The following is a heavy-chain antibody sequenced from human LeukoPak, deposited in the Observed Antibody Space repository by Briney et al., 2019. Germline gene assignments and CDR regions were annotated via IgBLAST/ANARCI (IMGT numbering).Heavy chain of an antibody. CDR1: GFTVSGVY. J-gene: IGHJ4*02. D-gene: IGHD1-1*01. CDR2: IYSDDST. Sequence: GGSLRLSCVASGFTVSGVYMSWVRQAPGQGLDWASVIYSDDSTYYADSVKGRFTISRDNSKNTLNLQMNSLRAEDTAVYYCAKTTGAGEFNFDYWGQGTLVTVSS. V-gene: IGHV3-53*01. CDR3: AKTTGAGEFNFDY.